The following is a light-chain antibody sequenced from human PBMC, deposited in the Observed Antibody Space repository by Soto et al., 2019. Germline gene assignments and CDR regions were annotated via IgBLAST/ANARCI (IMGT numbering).Light chain of an antibody. Sequence: DIQLTQSPSFLSASVGDRVTITCRASQGINNYLAWYQQKPGKAPNLLIYAAYTLQSGVPSRFSGSGSGTEFTLTITNLQPEDFATYHCQQLKSYPITFGPGTKVD. CDR2: AAY. CDR3: QQLKSYPIT. J-gene: IGKJ3*01. CDR1: QGINNY. V-gene: IGKV1-9*01.